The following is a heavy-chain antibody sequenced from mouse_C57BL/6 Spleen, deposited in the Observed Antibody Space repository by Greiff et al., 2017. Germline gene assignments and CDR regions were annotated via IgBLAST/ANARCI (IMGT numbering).Heavy chain of an antibody. Sequence: QVHVKQPGAELVRPGSSVKLSCKASGYTFTSYWMHWVKQRPIQGLEWIGNIDPSDSETHYNQKFKAKATFTVDKSSSTAYMQLSSLTSEDSAVYYCARGDSNYPYYFDYWGQGTTLTVSS. CDR3: ARGDSNYPYYFDY. J-gene: IGHJ2*01. CDR2: IDPSDSET. CDR1: GYTFTSYW. D-gene: IGHD2-5*01. V-gene: IGHV1-52*01.